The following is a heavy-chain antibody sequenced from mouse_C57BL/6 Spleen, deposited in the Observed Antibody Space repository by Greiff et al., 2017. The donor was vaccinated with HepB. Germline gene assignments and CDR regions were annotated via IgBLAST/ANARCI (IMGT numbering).Heavy chain of an antibody. D-gene: IGHD2-2*01. CDR1: GYTFTDYN. CDR3: ATCSTMVTPWFAY. J-gene: IGHJ3*01. CDR2: INPNNGGT. Sequence: EVQLQQSGPELVKPGASVKIPCKASGYTFTDYNMDWVKQSHGKSLEWIGDINPNNGGTIYNQKFKGKATLTVDKSSSTAYMELRSLTSEDTAVYYCATCSTMVTPWFAYWGQGTLVTVSA. V-gene: IGHV1-18*01.